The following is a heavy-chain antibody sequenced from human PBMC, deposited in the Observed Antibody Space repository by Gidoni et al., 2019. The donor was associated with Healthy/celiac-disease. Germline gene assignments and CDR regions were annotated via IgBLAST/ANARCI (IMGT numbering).Heavy chain of an antibody. J-gene: IGHJ4*02. CDR2: VSGSGGTT. CDR1: GFTFSSYA. CDR3: AKDNSYGFNGFDY. D-gene: IGHD5-18*01. V-gene: IGHV3-23*01. Sequence: EVQLLESGGGLVQPGGSLRLSCTASGFTFSSYAMNWVRQAPGQGLEWVSAVSGSGGTTYYADSVKGRFTISRDNSKNTLYLQMNSLRAEDTAVYYCAKDNSYGFNGFDYWGQGTLVTVSS.